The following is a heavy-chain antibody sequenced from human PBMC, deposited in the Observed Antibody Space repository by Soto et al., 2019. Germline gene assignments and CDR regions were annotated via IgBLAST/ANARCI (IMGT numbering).Heavy chain of an antibody. CDR1: GESFSGHF. V-gene: IGHV4-34*01. D-gene: IGHD3-10*02. CDR3: ARGGITPSMFFFDY. J-gene: IGHJ4*02. Sequence: QVQLHQWGTGLLKPSETLSLTCSVSGESFSGHFWTWIRQPPGKGLEWIGEIDYSGATHYNASVKSRVSMSVDTTKKQVSLNVTSVTAADTAVYYCARGGITPSMFFFDYWGQGTRVIVSS. CDR2: IDYSGAT.